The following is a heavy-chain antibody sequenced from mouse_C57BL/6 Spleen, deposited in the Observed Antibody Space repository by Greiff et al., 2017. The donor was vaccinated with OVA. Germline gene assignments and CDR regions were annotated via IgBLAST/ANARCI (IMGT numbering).Heavy chain of an antibody. CDR3: ARWLDYAMDY. D-gene: IGHD2-2*01. J-gene: IGHJ4*01. CDR2: INPSTGGT. V-gene: IGHV1-42*01. CDR1: GYSFTGYY. Sequence: EVQLQQSGPELVKPGASVKISCKASGYSFTGYYMNWVKQSPEKSLEWIGEINPSTGGTTYNQKFKAKATLTVDKSSSTAYMQLKSLTSEDSAVYYCARWLDYAMDYWGQGTSVTVSS.